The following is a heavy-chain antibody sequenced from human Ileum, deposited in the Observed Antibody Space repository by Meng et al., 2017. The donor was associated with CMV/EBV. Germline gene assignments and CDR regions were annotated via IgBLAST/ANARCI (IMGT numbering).Heavy chain of an antibody. D-gene: IGHD1-14*01. V-gene: IGHV3-9*02. CDR3: VKDLNPGGADQ. Sequence: GGSLRLSCAASGFTSQDHGTHWIRQAPGKGLEWVSGFIWNTGRTDYADSVKGRFTLSGDHDKHSLDLEMDSLGAGDTALYYCVKDLNPGGADQWGPGTMVTVSS. CDR2: FIWNTGRT. CDR1: GFTSQDHG. J-gene: IGHJ4*02.